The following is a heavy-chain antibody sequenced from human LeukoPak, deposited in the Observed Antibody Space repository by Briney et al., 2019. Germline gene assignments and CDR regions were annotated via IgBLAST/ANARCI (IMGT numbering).Heavy chain of an antibody. J-gene: IGHJ4*02. CDR2: IHYSGST. Sequence: SQTLSLTCTVSGGSISSGGFYWSWIRQHSGKGLEWIGYIHYSGSTYYNPSLQSRVTIPVDTSKNQLSLKVSSVTAADTAVYYCAAAASSSSSELGYWGQGTLVTVSS. V-gene: IGHV4-31*03. CDR1: GGSISSGGFY. CDR3: AAAASSSSSELGY. D-gene: IGHD6-6*01.